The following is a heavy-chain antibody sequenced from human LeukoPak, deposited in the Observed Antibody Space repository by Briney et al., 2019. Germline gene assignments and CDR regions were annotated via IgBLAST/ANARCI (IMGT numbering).Heavy chain of an antibody. Sequence: SETLSLTCTVSGGSISSSSYYWGWIRQPPGKGLERIGSIYYSGSTYYNPSLKSRVTISVDTSKNQFSLKLSSVTAADTAVYYCASIAFRRSYWGQGTLVTVSS. CDR3: ASIAFRRSY. CDR1: GGSISSSSYY. J-gene: IGHJ4*02. D-gene: IGHD3-3*02. CDR2: IYYSGST. V-gene: IGHV4-39*01.